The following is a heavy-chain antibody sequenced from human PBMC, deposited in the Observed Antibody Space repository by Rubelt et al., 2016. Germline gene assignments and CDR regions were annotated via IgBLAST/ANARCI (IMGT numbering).Heavy chain of an antibody. CDR3: ARDDRSGYWGAFDI. J-gene: IGHJ3*02. D-gene: IGHD3-22*01. Sequence: QVHLVQSGAEVKKPGASVKVSCKASGYSFTTYAMHWVRQAPGQRLEWMGWINAGNGNTKYSQKFQGRVTITRDTSASTANMELSSLRSEDTAVYYCARDDRSGYWGAFDIWGLGTVVTVSS. V-gene: IGHV1-3*01. CDR2: INAGNGNT. CDR1: GYSFTTYA.